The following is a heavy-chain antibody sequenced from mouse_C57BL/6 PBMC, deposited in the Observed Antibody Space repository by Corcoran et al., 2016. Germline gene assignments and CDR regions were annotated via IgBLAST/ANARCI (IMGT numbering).Heavy chain of an antibody. CDR3: ARVDDGYYWYFDV. V-gene: IGHV1-34*01. CDR2: IYPNNGGN. J-gene: IGHJ1*03. Sequence: EVQRQQSGPELVKPGASGKMSGKASGYTLTDYYMHWVKQSHGKSLEWIGYIYPNNGGNGYNQKFKGKATLTVDKSASTAYMELRSLKSEDSAVYYCARVDDGYYWYFDVWGTVTTFTVSS. D-gene: IGHD2-3*01. CDR1: GYTLTDYY.